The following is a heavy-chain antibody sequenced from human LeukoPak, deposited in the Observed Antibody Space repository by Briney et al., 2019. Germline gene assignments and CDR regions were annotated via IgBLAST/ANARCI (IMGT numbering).Heavy chain of an antibody. D-gene: IGHD6-6*01. Sequence: ASVKVSCKASGYTFTSYAMHWVRQAPGQRLEWMGWINAGSGNTKYSQKFQGRVTITRDTSASTAYMELSSLRSEDTAVYYCARVRIAARPHYDYWGQGTLVTVSS. CDR2: INAGSGNT. CDR1: GYTFTSYA. J-gene: IGHJ4*02. V-gene: IGHV1-3*01. CDR3: ARVRIAARPHYDY.